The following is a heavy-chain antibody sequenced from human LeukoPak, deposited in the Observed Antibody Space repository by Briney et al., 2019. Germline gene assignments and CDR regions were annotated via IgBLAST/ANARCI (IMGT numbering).Heavy chain of an antibody. CDR2: IYHSGST. D-gene: IGHD3-10*01. V-gene: IGHV4-38-2*02. Sequence: PSETLSLTCTVSGYSISSGYYWGWIRQPPGKGLEWIGSIYHSGSTYYNPSLKSRVTISVDTSKNQFSLKLSSVTAADTAVYYCARGMGYYGSGSQPDYWGQGTLVTVSS. J-gene: IGHJ4*02. CDR1: GYSISSGYY. CDR3: ARGMGYYGSGSQPDY.